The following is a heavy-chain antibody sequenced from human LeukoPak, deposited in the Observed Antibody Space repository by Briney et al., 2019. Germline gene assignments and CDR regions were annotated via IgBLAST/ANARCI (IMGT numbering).Heavy chain of an antibody. Sequence: GASVKVSCKASGYTFTSYYMHWVRQAPGQGLEWMGIINPSGGSTSYAQKFQGRVTMTRDTSTSTVYMELSSLRSEDTAVYYCASPQQWLGLYYYYGMDVWGQGTTVTVSS. CDR2: INPSGGST. V-gene: IGHV1-46*01. CDR1: GYTFTSYY. D-gene: IGHD6-19*01. J-gene: IGHJ6*02. CDR3: ASPQQWLGLYYYYGMDV.